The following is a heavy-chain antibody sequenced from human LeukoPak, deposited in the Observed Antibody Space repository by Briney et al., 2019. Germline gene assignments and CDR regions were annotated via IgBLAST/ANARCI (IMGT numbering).Heavy chain of an antibody. CDR1: GGTFSSYA. Sequence: SVKVSCKASGGTFSSYAISWVRQAPGQGLEWMGRIIPILGIANYAQKFQGRVTITADKSTSTVYMELSSLRSEDTAVYYCARGGYYYGSGSYYNGFDYWGQGTLVTVSS. CDR3: ARGGYYYGSGSYYNGFDY. J-gene: IGHJ4*02. CDR2: IIPILGIA. D-gene: IGHD3-10*01. V-gene: IGHV1-69*04.